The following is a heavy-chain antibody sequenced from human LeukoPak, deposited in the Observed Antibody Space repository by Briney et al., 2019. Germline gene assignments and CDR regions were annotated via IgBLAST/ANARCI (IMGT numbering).Heavy chain of an antibody. D-gene: IGHD6-25*01. CDR1: GFTFSSYA. J-gene: IGHJ4*02. V-gene: IGHV3-23*01. CDR3: AKGAASEYYFDS. Sequence: GGSLRLSCAASGFTFSSYAMSWVRQAPGKGLEWVSVISGGGTSTYYADSVKGRFTISKDNSRNTLYLQMNSLRAEDTAVYYCAKGAASEYYFDSWGQGTLVTVSS. CDR2: ISGGGTST.